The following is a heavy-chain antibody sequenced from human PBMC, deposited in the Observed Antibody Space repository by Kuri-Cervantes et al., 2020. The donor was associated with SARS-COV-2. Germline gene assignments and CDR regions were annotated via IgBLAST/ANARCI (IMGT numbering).Heavy chain of an antibody. CDR3: ARGRMVPAAFDP. CDR1: GVSVTREGYS. V-gene: IGHV4-30-2*03. Sequence: LRLSCGVSGVSVTREGYSWNWVRQLPGKGLEWIGSISGDTSYNPSLDSRVTISLDTSRNQFSLNLSSVTAADTAVYYCARGRMVPAAFDPWGQGTLVTVSS. CDR2: ISGDT. D-gene: IGHD2-2*01. J-gene: IGHJ5*02.